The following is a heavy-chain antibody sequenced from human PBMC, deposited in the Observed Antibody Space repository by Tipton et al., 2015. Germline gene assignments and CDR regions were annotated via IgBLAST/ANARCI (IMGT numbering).Heavy chain of an antibody. V-gene: IGHV4-61*01. CDR1: GGSVSSGSFY. CDR3: AREVWYYDSSGYDY. J-gene: IGHJ4*02. Sequence: TLSLTCTVSGGSVSSGSFYWSWVRQPSGKGLEWIGHIYDSGSTNYDPSLKSRVTISVDTSKNQFSLHLSSVTAADTAVYYCAREVWYYDSSGYDYWGQGTLVTVSS. CDR2: IYDSGST. D-gene: IGHD3-22*01.